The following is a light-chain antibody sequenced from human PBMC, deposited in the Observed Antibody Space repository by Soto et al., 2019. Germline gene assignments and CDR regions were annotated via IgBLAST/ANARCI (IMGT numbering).Light chain of an antibody. Sequence: IVVTQSPLSLPLTPGTPASLSCRSYQSLLHNNGYNYLDWYLQKPGRSPRLLIYLGSNRASGVPDRVSGSGSGTDFTLKISRVEAADVGVYFCMQALQTPLTFGGGTKVDIK. V-gene: IGKV2-28*01. J-gene: IGKJ4*01. CDR2: LGS. CDR1: QSLLHNNGYNY. CDR3: MQALQTPLT.